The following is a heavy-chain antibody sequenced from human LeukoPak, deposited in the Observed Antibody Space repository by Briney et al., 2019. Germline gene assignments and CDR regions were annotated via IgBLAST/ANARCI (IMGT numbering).Heavy chain of an antibody. D-gene: IGHD6-19*01. J-gene: IGHJ4*02. Sequence: SETLSLTCAVSGYSISSGYYWGWIRQPPGKGLEWIGSIYHSGSTYYNPSLKSRVTISVDTSKNQFSLKLSSVTAADTAVYYCARAEGLVAFDYWGQGTLVTVSS. V-gene: IGHV4-38-2*01. CDR1: GYSISSGYY. CDR2: IYHSGST. CDR3: ARAEGLVAFDY.